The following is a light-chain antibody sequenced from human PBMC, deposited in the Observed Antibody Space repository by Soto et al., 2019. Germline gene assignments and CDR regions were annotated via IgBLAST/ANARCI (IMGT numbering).Light chain of an antibody. V-gene: IGKV3-20*01. Sequence: EIVLTQFPDTLSLSPGERATLSCRASKTIGYNYLAWYQQRPGLAPTLLIYDASTRAPGISDRFSGSCSGTDFTLTVSRLEPGDFAVYYCQEYDTSYTFGPGTKLEI. CDR3: QEYDTSYT. J-gene: IGKJ2*01. CDR1: KTIGYNY. CDR2: DAS.